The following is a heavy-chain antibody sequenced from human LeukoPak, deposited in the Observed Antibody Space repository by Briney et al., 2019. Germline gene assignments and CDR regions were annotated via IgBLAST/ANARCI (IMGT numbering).Heavy chain of an antibody. CDR3: AKDMIPSSTWYGGIDF. V-gene: IGHV3-30*04. J-gene: IGHJ4*02. CDR1: GFAFRTHV. Sequence: PGGSLRLSCAVSGFAFRTHVIHWVRQAPGKGLEWVAVISNDERTIFYADSVKGRFTISRDNSKNTFYLQMNSLRADDTAVYYCAKDMIPSSTWYGGIDFWGQGTLVTVAS. D-gene: IGHD6-13*01. CDR2: ISNDERTI.